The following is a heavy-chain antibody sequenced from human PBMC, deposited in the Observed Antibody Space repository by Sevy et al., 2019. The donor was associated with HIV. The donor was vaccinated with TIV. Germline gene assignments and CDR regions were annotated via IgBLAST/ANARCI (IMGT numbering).Heavy chain of an antibody. D-gene: IGHD5-18*01. CDR2: INPNSGDT. Sequence: ASVKVSCKASGYTFTDYFMHWVRQAPGQGLEWRAWINPNSGDTKDAQKFQGRVTVTRDTSIRTAYMELSRLRVDDTAVYYCASPGGYRYGSLLDNWGQGTLVTVSS. J-gene: IGHJ4*02. CDR1: GYTFTDYF. V-gene: IGHV1-2*02. CDR3: ASPGGYRYGSLLDN.